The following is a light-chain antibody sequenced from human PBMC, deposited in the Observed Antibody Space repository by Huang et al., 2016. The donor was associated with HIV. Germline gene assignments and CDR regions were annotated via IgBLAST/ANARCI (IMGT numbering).Light chain of an antibody. CDR2: DAS. CDR1: QSVSSY. J-gene: IGKJ4*01. V-gene: IGKV3-11*01. CDR3: QQRSNSFLT. Sequence: EIVLTQSPATLSLSPGERDTLSCRASQSVSSYLAWYQQKPGQAPRLLIYDASNRATGIPARFSGSGSGTDFTLTISSLEPEDFAVYYCQQRSNSFLTFGGGTKVEIK.